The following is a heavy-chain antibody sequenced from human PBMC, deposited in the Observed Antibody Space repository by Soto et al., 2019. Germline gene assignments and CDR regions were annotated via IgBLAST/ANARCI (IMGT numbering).Heavy chain of an antibody. CDR3: GHSGLTSLGES. CDR1: GFSLSTYGEG. Sequence: QITLKESGPTLVKPTQTLTLICTFSGFSLSTYGEGVAWIRQPPGKALEWLALIYWDDDIRYSPSLRNRLTVAKDTSKNQVVVTMTNVDPMDTGTYFCGHSGLTSLGESWGQGIAVTVAS. V-gene: IGHV2-5*02. J-gene: IGHJ5*02. CDR2: IYWDDDI. D-gene: IGHD2-2*01.